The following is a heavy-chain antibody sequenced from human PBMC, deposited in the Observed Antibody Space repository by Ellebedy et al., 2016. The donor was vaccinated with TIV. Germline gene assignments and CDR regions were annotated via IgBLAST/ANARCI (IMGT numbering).Heavy chain of an antibody. CDR2: ISGYNGDT. Sequence: ASVQVSCKASGYTFTKYGISWVRQAPGQGLEWMGWISGYNGDTTYAQKFQGRVTMTIETSTNTVYMELRNLSFDDTAVDYCTRWFYEKFDPWGQGTPVTVS. CDR3: TRWFYEKFDP. J-gene: IGHJ5*02. D-gene: IGHD4-23*01. CDR1: GYTFTKYG. V-gene: IGHV1-18*04.